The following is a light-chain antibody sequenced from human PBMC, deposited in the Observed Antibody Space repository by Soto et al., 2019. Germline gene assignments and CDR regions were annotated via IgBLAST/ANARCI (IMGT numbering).Light chain of an antibody. CDR2: DDS. J-gene: IGLJ7*01. V-gene: IGLV3-21*02. CDR3: QVWDYTSDYPV. CDR1: NIGSPN. Sequence: SYELTQPPSVSVAPGQTARMICGGENIGSPNANWYQQKPGQAPVLVVSDDSDRPSGIPERFSGSNSGNTATLTISRVEAGDEADYYCQVWDYTSDYPVFGGGTQLTVL.